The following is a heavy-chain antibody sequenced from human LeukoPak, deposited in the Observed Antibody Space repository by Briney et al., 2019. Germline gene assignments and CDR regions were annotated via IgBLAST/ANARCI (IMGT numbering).Heavy chain of an antibody. CDR1: AYSISSGYY. CDR3: ARPLAAAGEYFQH. CDR2: IYHSGST. J-gene: IGHJ1*01. D-gene: IGHD6-13*01. Sequence: SETLSLTCTVSAYSISSGYYWGWIRQPPGKGLEWIGSIYHSGSTYYNPSLKSRVTISLDSSRNQFSLKLSSVTAADTAVYYCARPLAAAGEYFQHWGQGTLVTVSS. V-gene: IGHV4-38-2*02.